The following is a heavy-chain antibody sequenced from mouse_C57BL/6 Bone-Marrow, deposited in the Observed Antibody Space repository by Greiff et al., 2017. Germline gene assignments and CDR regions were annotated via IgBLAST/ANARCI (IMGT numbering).Heavy chain of an antibody. CDR3: ARAGSSDWYFDV. J-gene: IGHJ1*03. Sequence: EVQLVESGPSLVRPSQTLSLTCTVTGFSINSDCYWIWIRQFPGNKLEYIGYTFYSGITYYNPSLESRTYITRDTSKNQFSLKLSSVTTEDTATYYCARAGSSDWYFDVWGTGTTVTVSS. CDR2: TFYSGIT. CDR1: GFSINSDCY. V-gene: IGHV3-3*01. D-gene: IGHD1-1*01.